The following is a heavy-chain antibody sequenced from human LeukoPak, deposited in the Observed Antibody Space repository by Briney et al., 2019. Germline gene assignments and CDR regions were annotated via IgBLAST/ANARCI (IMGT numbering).Heavy chain of an antibody. CDR2: ISGDGGST. CDR3: AKALYYYESFGAFDI. V-gene: IGHV3-43*02. J-gene: IGHJ3*02. Sequence: GGSLRLSCAASGFTFDDYAMHSVRQAPGKGLEWISLISGDGGSTYYADSVKGRFTISRDNSKNSLYLQMNSLRTEDTALYYSAKALYYYESFGAFDIWGQGTMVTVSS. D-gene: IGHD3-22*01. CDR1: GFTFDDYA.